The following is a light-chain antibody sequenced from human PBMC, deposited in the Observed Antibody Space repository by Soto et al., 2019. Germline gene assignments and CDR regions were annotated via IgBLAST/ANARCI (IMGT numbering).Light chain of an antibody. CDR2: STN. V-gene: IGLV8-61*01. Sequence: QTVVTQEPSFSVSPGGTVTLTCGLSSGSVSTTYYPSWYQQTPGQAPRTLIYSTNTRSSGVPDRFSGSILGNTAALTITGAQADDERDYYCVLYMGSGISIFGGGTKLTVL. CDR3: VLYMGSGISI. J-gene: IGLJ2*01. CDR1: SGSVSTTYY.